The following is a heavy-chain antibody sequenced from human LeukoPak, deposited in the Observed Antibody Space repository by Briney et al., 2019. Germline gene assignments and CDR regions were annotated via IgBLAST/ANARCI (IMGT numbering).Heavy chain of an antibody. CDR1: GGSISSYY. D-gene: IGHD5-18*01. CDR2: IYYSGST. J-gene: IGHJ4*02. CDR3: ASQGDTAMAPGDY. V-gene: IGHV4-59*12. Sequence: SETLPLTGTGSGGSISSYYWSWIRQPPGKGLEWIGYIYYSGSTNYNPSLKSRVTISVDTSKNQFSLKLSSVTAADTAVYYCASQGDTAMAPGDYWGQGTLVTVSS.